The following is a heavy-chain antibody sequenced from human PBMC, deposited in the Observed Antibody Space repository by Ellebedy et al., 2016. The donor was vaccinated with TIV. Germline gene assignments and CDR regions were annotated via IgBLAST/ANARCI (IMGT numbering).Heavy chain of an antibody. CDR2: IKEDGSEK. V-gene: IGHV3-7*01. Sequence: GGSLRLXXAASGFSFSSFWMSWVRQAPGKGLEWVANIKEDGSEKHHADSVKGRFTISRDNAKNSLYLQMNSLRAEDTAVYYCARYESASLVIEYWGQGTLVTVSS. CDR1: GFSFSSFW. D-gene: IGHD4-23*01. CDR3: ARYESASLVIEY. J-gene: IGHJ4*02.